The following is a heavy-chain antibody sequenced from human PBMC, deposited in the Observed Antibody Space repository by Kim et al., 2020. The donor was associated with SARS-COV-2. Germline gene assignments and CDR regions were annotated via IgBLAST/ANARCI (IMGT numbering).Heavy chain of an antibody. V-gene: IGHV7-4-1*02. J-gene: IGHJ4*02. D-gene: IGHD2-15*01. Sequence: ASVKVSCKTSGYTFTKYAMIWVRQAPGQGLEWMGWINTNTGNPTYAQGFTGRFVFSFDTSVSTAYLQISSLTAADTAIYYCARAGGYCSDDSCFPRNWGQGTLVTVSS. CDR2: INTNTGNP. CDR3: ARAGGYCSDDSCFPRN. CDR1: GYTFTKYA.